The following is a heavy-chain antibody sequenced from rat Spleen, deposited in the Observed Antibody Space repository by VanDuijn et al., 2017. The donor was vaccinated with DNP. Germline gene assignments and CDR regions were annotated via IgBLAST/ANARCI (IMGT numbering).Heavy chain of an antibody. D-gene: IGHD1-11*01. J-gene: IGHJ2*01. V-gene: IGHV5-20*01. Sequence: EVQLVESGGGLVQPGRSLKLSCAASGFTFSDYYMAWVRQAPTKGLEWVAYISYDGGSRTYYPDSVKGRFTISRDNANGTLYLQMDSLRSEETATYYCAKAGGYSPWYFDYWGQGVMVTVSS. CDR2: ISYDGGSRT. CDR1: GFTFSDYY. CDR3: AKAGGYSPWYFDY.